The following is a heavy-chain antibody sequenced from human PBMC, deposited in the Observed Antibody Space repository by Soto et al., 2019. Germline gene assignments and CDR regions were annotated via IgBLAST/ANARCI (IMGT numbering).Heavy chain of an antibody. D-gene: IGHD4-17*01. CDR2: MNPNSGNT. CDR3: ARVGYGDYVSFIVNWFDP. V-gene: IGHV1-8*01. J-gene: IGHJ5*02. CDR1: GYTFTSYD. Sequence: QVQLVQSGAEVKKPGASVKVSCKASGYTFTSYDINWVRQATGQGLEWMGWMNPNSGNTGYAQKFQGRVTTTRNTSISTAYMELSSLRSEDTAVYYCARVGYGDYVSFIVNWFDPWGQGTLVTVSS.